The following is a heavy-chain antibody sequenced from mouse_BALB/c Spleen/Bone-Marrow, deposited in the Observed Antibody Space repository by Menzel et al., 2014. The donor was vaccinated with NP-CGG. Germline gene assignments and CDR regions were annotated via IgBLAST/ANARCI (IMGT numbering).Heavy chain of an antibody. J-gene: IGHJ1*01. CDR1: GFDFSRFW. CDR3: ARLNYYGNLFV. Sequence: EVQLVESGGGLVQPGGSLKLSCAASGFDFSRFWMSWVRQAPGKGLEWIGEINPDSSTINYTPSLKDKFIISRDNAKNTLYLQMSKVRSEDTALYYCARLNYYGNLFVSGAGTTVTVSS. V-gene: IGHV4-1*02. D-gene: IGHD1-1*01. CDR2: INPDSSTI.